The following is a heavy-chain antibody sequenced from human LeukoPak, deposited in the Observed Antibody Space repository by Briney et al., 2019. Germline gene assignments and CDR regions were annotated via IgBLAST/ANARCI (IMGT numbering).Heavy chain of an antibody. V-gene: IGHV3-7*01. CDR1: GFNFSSYW. J-gene: IGHJ4*02. D-gene: IGHD1-26*01. Sequence: GGSLRLSCAASGFNFSSYWMSWVRQAPGKGLEWVANIKQDGSEKQYVDSVKGRFTISRDNAKNSLYLQMNSLRVEDTAVYYCARVYGGGSYYSDYWSQGTLVTVSS. CDR3: ARVYGGGSYYSDY. CDR2: IKQDGSEK.